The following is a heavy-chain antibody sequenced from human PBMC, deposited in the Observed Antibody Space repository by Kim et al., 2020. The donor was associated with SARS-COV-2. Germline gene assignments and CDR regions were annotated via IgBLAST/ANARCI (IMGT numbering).Heavy chain of an antibody. Sequence: YYADSVMGRFTISRDNSKNTLYLQMNSLRAEDTAVYYCARGGGYYYWFDPWGQGTLVTVSS. J-gene: IGHJ5*02. V-gene: IGHV3-53*01. D-gene: IGHD3-22*01. CDR3: ARGGGYYYWFDP.